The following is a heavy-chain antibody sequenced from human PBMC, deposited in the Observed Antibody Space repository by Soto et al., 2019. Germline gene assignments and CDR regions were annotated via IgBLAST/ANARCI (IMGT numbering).Heavy chain of an antibody. CDR3: ARFRAFGGLPFEY. CDR1: GYTFTGYY. Sequence: ASVKVSCKASGYTFTGYYMHWVRQAPGQGLEWMGWINPNSGGTNYAQKFQGRVTMTRDTSISTAYMELSRLRSDDTAVYYCARFRAFGGLPFEYWGQGTLVTVSS. V-gene: IGHV1-2*02. J-gene: IGHJ4*02. D-gene: IGHD3-10*01. CDR2: INPNSGGT.